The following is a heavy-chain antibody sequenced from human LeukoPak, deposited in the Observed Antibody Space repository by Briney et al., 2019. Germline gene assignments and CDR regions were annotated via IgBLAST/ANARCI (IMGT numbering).Heavy chain of an antibody. V-gene: IGHV4-38-2*02. CDR1: GYSISSGYY. Sequence: SETLSLTCTVSGYSISSGYYWGWIRQPPGKGLEWIGSIYHSGSTYYNPSLKGRVTISVDTSKNQFSLKLSSVTAADTAVYYCARTYYDFRRSFFDYWGQGTLVTVSS. D-gene: IGHD3-3*01. J-gene: IGHJ4*02. CDR2: IYHSGST. CDR3: ARTYYDFRRSFFDY.